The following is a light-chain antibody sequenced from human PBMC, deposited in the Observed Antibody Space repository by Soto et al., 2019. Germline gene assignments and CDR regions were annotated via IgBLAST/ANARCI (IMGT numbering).Light chain of an antibody. CDR3: QQFNNWPRT. CDR2: GAS. CDR1: QSVRSN. Sequence: EIVMTQSPATLSVSPGERATLSCRASQSVRSNLAWYQQKPGQAPRLLIYGASTRATGIPARFSGSGSGTDFTLTISSLLSEDFAVYYCQQFNNWPRTFGQGTKVEIK. V-gene: IGKV3-15*01. J-gene: IGKJ1*01.